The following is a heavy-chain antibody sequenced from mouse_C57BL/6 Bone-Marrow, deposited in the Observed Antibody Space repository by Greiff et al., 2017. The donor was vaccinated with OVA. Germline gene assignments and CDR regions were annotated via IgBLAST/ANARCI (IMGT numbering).Heavy chain of an antibody. CDR3: AREGAYYSIYYAMDY. Sequence: QAQLQQSGAELVRPGTSVKVSCKASGYAFTNYLIEWVKQRPGQGLEWIGVINPGSGGTNYNEKFKGKATLTADKSSSTAYMQLSSLTSEDAAVYFCAREGAYYSIYYAMDYWGQGTSVTVSS. CDR1: GYAFTNYL. D-gene: IGHD2-5*01. CDR2: INPGSGGT. J-gene: IGHJ4*01. V-gene: IGHV1-54*01.